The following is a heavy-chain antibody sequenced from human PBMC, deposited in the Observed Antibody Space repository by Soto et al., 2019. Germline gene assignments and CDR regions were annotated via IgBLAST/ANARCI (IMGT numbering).Heavy chain of an antibody. V-gene: IGHV1-3*01. J-gene: IGHJ6*02. CDR3: ARDQGITTFGVYSMYYYGMDV. CDR1: GYTFTSYA. CDR2: INADNGNT. D-gene: IGHD3-3*01. Sequence: ASVKVSCKASGYTFTSYAMNWVRQAPGQRLEWMGWINADNGNTNYSQKLQGRVTITTDTSTSTAYMELRSLRSDDTAVYYCARDQGITTFGVYSMYYYGMDVWGQGTTVTVS.